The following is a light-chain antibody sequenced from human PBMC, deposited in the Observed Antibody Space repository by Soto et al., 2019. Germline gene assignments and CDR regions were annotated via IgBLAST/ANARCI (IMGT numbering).Light chain of an antibody. V-gene: IGKV1-5*01. Sequence: DIQMTQSPSTLSASVGDRVTITCRASQSISSWLAWYQQKPGKAPKLLIYDASSLETGVPSRFSGSGSGTEFTLTIISRQPDDFATYYCQQYNSYSGYTFGQGTKLEIK. CDR3: QQYNSYSGYT. CDR1: QSISSW. CDR2: DAS. J-gene: IGKJ2*01.